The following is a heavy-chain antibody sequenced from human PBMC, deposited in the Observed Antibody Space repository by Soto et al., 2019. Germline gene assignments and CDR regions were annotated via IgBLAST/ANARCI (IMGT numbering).Heavy chain of an antibody. CDR2: IWYDGSNK. CDR1: GFTFSSYG. Sequence: QVQLVESGGGVVQPGRSLRLSCAASGFTFSSYGMHWVRQAPGKGLEWVAVIWYDGSNKYYADSVKGRFTISRDNSKNRLDLQMHSLRAEDTAVYYCARGAHWTTVTVYNWFDPWGQGTLVTVSS. CDR3: ARGAHWTTVTVYNWFDP. J-gene: IGHJ5*02. V-gene: IGHV3-33*01. D-gene: IGHD4-17*01.